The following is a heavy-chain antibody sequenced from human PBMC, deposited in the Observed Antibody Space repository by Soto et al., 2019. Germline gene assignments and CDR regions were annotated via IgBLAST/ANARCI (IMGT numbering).Heavy chain of an antibody. CDR2: NYWDDDK. CDR3: AHGTFWGILGAGGLDV. Sequence: QITVKESGPTLVKPTQTLTLTCTFSGFSISTTGVGVVWVRQAPGKALEWLPVNYWDDDKRSSPSLKRRLTITKDTSRNQVVLTMTNMDPGDTATYYCAHGTFWGILGAGGLDVWGQGITVTVS. J-gene: IGHJ6*02. CDR1: GFSISTTGVG. V-gene: IGHV2-5*02. D-gene: IGHD3-16*02.